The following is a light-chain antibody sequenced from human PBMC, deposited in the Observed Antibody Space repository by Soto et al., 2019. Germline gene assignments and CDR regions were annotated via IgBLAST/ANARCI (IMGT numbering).Light chain of an antibody. Sequence: FSMSASVVSRVAITGRPGPSTSRYLNWYQQKTGKHSKLLIYAASSLQSGVASRWSGSGCATDFITTISSMEDEEFVTDYCQKSYSTSWTFGQGTKVDIK. J-gene: IGKJ1*01. V-gene: IGKV1-39*01. CDR1: PSTSRY. CDR2: AAS. CDR3: QKSYSTSWT.